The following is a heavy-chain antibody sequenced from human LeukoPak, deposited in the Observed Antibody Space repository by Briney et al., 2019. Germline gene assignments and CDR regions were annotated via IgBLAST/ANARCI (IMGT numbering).Heavy chain of an antibody. CDR1: GFTFSSYW. Sequence: GGSLRLSCAASGFTFSSYWMHWVRQAPGKGLVWVSRINSDGSSTSYADSVKGRFTISRDNAKNSLYLQMNSLRAEDTAVYYCAREPYSSSWSGRWYYYYYMDVWGKGTTVTISS. V-gene: IGHV3-74*01. D-gene: IGHD6-13*01. CDR3: AREPYSSSWSGRWYYYYYMDV. CDR2: INSDGSST. J-gene: IGHJ6*03.